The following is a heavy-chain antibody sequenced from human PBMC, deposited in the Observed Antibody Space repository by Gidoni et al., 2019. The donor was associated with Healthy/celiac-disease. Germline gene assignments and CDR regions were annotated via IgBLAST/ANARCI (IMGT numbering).Heavy chain of an antibody. D-gene: IGHD2-21*01. CDR2: ISGSGGST. CDR1: GFTFSSYA. V-gene: IGHV3-23*01. CDR3: AKVRLGGDGYYFDY. Sequence: EVQLLESGGGLVQPGGSLILSCSASGFTFSSYAMSWVRQAPGKGLEWVSAISGSGGSTYYADSVKGRFTISRDNSKNTLYLQMNSLRAEDTAVYYCAKVRLGGDGYYFDYWGQGTLVTVSS. J-gene: IGHJ4*02.